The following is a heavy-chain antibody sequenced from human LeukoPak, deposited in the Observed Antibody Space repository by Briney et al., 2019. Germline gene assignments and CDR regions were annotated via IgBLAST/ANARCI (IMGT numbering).Heavy chain of an antibody. D-gene: IGHD3-10*01. CDR1: GFTFSGFW. V-gene: IGHV3-7*03. Sequence: GGSLRLSCAVSGFTFSGFWMSWSRQAPGKGLEWVASINSDGSEGYYADSVKGRFTISRDNSKNTLYLQMNSLRAEDTAVYYCAKVASTMVRGVTLDYWGQGTLVTVSS. CDR3: AKVASTMVRGVTLDY. J-gene: IGHJ4*02. CDR2: INSDGSEG.